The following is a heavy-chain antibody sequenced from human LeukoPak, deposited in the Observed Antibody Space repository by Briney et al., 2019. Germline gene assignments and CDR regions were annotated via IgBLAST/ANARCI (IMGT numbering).Heavy chain of an antibody. V-gene: IGHV4-59*01. CDR1: GGSISSYY. CDR2: IYYSGST. D-gene: IGHD3-3*01. Sequence: PSETLSLTCTVSGGSISSYYWSWIRQPPGKGLEWIGYIYYSGSTNYNPSLKSRVTISVDTSKNQFSLKLSSVTAADTAVYYCARYPSMDYDFWSGYSPYWFDPWGQGTLVTVSS. J-gene: IGHJ5*02. CDR3: ARYPSMDYDFWSGYSPYWFDP.